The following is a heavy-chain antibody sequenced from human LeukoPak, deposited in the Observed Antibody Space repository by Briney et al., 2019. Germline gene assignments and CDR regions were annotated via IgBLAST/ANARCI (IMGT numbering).Heavy chain of an antibody. CDR2: IWFDESKK. CDR1: GFTFSTYD. D-gene: IGHD2-15*01. J-gene: IGHJ6*03. V-gene: IGHV3-33*06. CDR3: AKDGYCSGGTCHPFFMDV. Sequence: HPGGSLRLSCAASGFTFSTYDMHWVRQAPGKGLEWVAVIWFDESKKYYADSVKGRFTISRDISKSTLYLEMNSLRAEDTALYYCAKDGYCSGGTCHPFFMDVWGKGTTVTVSS.